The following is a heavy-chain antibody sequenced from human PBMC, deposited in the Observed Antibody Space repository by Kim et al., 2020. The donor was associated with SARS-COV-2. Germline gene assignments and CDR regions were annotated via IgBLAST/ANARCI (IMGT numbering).Heavy chain of an antibody. CDR3: ARASAGCGGDCYSPFFY. CDR2: INHSGST. CDR1: GGSFSGYY. Sequence: SETLSLTCAVYGGSFSGYYWSWIRQPPGKGLEWIGEINHSGSTNYNPSLKSRVTISVDTSKNQFSLKLSSVTAADTAVYYCARASAGCGGDCYSPFFYWGQGTLVTVSS. D-gene: IGHD2-21*02. V-gene: IGHV4-34*01. J-gene: IGHJ4*02.